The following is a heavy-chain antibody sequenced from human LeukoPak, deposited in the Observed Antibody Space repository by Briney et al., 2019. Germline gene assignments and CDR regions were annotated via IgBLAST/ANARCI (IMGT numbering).Heavy chain of an antibody. CDR2: IYYSGST. CDR1: GGSISSGGYY. Sequence: SETLSLTCTVSGGSISSGGYYWSWIRQHPGKGLEWIGYIYYSGSTYYNLSLKSRVTISVDTSKNQFSLKLSSVTAADTAVYYCATDTDGVFRYWGQGTLVTVSS. CDR3: ATDTDGVFRY. D-gene: IGHD5-24*01. J-gene: IGHJ4*02. V-gene: IGHV4-31*03.